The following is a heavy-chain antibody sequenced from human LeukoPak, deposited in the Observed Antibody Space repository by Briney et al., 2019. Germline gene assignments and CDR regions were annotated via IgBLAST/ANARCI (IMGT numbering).Heavy chain of an antibody. CDR1: GFSFSDYD. CDR3: ARDPSRGSYGGMDV. D-gene: IGHD4-17*01. CDR2: ISSSGSAI. V-gene: IGHV3-11*01. J-gene: IGHJ6*02. Sequence: PGGSLRLSCATSGFSFSDYDMNWIRQAPGKGLEWVAHISSSGSAIYYADSVKGRFTISSDNAKKSLYLQMNSLRAEDTAVYFCARDPSRGSYGGMDVWGQGTTVTVSS.